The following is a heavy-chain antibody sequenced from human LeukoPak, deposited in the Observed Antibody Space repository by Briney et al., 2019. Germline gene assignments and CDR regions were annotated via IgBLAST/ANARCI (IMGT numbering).Heavy chain of an antibody. V-gene: IGHV3-23*01. Sequence: GGSLRLSYAASGFTFSSYAMSWVRQAPGKGLEWVSAISGSGGSTYYADSVKGRFTISRDNSKNTLYLQMNSLRAEDTAVYYCAKSPEGFGELIDYWGQGTLVTVSS. D-gene: IGHD3-10*01. CDR1: GFTFSSYA. J-gene: IGHJ4*02. CDR2: ISGSGGST. CDR3: AKSPEGFGELIDY.